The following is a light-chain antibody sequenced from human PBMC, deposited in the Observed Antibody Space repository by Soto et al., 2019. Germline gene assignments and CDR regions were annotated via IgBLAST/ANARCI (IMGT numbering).Light chain of an antibody. Sequence: DIQMTQSPSALSASVGGGGTIACRASQSIRSYLHWYPQNPGKAPKLLIYTASSLHSGVPSRFSGSGSGTDFTLTISSLQPEDFATYYCQQSYSTPITFGQGTRLEIK. CDR2: TAS. CDR3: QQSYSTPIT. CDR1: QSIRSY. J-gene: IGKJ5*01. V-gene: IGKV1-39*01.